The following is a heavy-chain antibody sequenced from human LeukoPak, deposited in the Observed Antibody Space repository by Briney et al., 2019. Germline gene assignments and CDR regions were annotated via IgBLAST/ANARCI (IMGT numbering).Heavy chain of an antibody. CDR1: GFTFSSYS. CDR2: ISSSSSTI. Sequence: GGSLRLSCAASGFTFSSYSMTWVRQAPGKGLEWVSYISSSSSTIYYADSVKGRFTISRDNAKNSLYLQMNSLRAEDTAVYYCASPIIAAADPGDYWGQGTLVTVSS. CDR3: ASPIIAAADPGDY. V-gene: IGHV3-48*01. J-gene: IGHJ4*02. D-gene: IGHD6-13*01.